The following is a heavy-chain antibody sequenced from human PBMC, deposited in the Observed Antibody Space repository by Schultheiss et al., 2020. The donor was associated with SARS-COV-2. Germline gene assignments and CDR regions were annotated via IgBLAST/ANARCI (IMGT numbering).Heavy chain of an antibody. CDR1: GFTVSSNY. D-gene: IGHD2-2*02. CDR3: ARARPYCSSTSCYREGFDY. V-gene: IGHV3-53*01. J-gene: IGHJ4*02. CDR2: IYSGGST. Sequence: GGSLRLSCAASGFTVSSNYMSWVRQAPGKGLEWVSVIYSGGSTYYADSVKGRFTISRDNSKNTLYLQMNSLRAEDTAVYYCARARPYCSSTSCYREGFDYWGQGTLVTVSS.